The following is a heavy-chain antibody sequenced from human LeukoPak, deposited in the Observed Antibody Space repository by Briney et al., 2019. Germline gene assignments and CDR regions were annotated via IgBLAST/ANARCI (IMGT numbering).Heavy chain of an antibody. CDR2: ISGSGGST. CDR3: ARDQHPDPQSAEY. V-gene: IGHV3-23*01. D-gene: IGHD6-13*01. CDR1: GFTFSSYA. Sequence: GGSLRLSCAASGFTFSSYAMSWVRQAPGKGLEWVSAISGSGGSTYYADSVKGRFTISRDNSKNTLYLQMNSLRAEDTAVYYCARDQHPDPQSAEYWGQGTLVTVSS. J-gene: IGHJ4*02.